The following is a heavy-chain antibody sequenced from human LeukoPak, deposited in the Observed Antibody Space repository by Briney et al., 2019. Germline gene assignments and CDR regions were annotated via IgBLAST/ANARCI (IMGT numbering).Heavy chain of an antibody. Sequence: GASVKISCKASGYIFINYDINWVRQAAGQGLEWLGCMSPKTGNSGYAQRFQGRDTMTSDTSTDTAYMELSNLRSDDTAVYYCARKTCSSTSCLHPWGQGTLVTVSS. CDR1: GYIFINYD. V-gene: IGHV1-8*01. D-gene: IGHD2-2*01. CDR2: MSPKTGNS. J-gene: IGHJ5*02. CDR3: ARKTCSSTSCLHP.